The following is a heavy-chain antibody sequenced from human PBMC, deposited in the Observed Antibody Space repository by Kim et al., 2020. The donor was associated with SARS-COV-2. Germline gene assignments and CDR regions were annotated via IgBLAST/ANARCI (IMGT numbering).Heavy chain of an antibody. CDR3: ARDSVVPAAILEDYYYYYMDV. J-gene: IGHJ6*03. CDR2: IIPILGIA. V-gene: IGHV1-69*04. Sequence: SVKVSCKASGGTFSSYAISWVRQAPGQGLEWMGRIIPILGIANYAQKFQGRVTITADKSTSTAYMELSSLRSEDTAVYYCARDSVVPAAILEDYYYYYMDVWGKGTTVTVSS. CDR1: GGTFSSYA. D-gene: IGHD2-2*02.